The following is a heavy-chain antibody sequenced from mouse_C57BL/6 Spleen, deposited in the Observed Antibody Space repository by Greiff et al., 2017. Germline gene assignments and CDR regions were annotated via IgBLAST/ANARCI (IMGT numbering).Heavy chain of an antibody. Sequence: QVQLQQPGAELVRPGTSVKLSCKASGYTFTSYWLHWVKQRPGQGLEWIGVIDPSDSYTNYNQKFKGKATLTVDTSASTAYMQLSSLASEDSAVYYCARGDSLNGFAYWGQGTLVTVSA. CDR2: IDPSDSYT. V-gene: IGHV1-59*01. CDR3: ARGDSLNGFAY. J-gene: IGHJ3*01. CDR1: GYTFTSYW.